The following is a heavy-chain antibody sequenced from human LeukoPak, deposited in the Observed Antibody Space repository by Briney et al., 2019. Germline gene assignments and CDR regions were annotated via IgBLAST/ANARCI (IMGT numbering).Heavy chain of an antibody. CDR2: IIPILGIA. V-gene: IGHV1-69*04. Sequence: ASVKVSCKASGDTFTSYAISWVRQAPGQGLEWMGRIIPILGIANYAQKFQGRVTITADQSTSTAYMELSSLRSEDTAVYYCARGREFGELLMDYWGQRTLVTVSS. CDR1: GDTFTSYA. J-gene: IGHJ4*02. CDR3: ARGREFGELLMDY. D-gene: IGHD3-10*01.